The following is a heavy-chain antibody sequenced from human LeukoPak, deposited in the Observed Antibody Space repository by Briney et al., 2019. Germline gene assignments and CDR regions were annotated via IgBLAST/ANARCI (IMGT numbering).Heavy chain of an antibody. Sequence: RASVKVSCTASGYTFTSYDINWVRQATGQGLEWMGWMNPNSGNTGYAQKFQGRVTMTRNTSISTAYMELSSLRSEDTAVYYCARGRDLGTANYGMDVWGQGTTVTVSS. CDR1: GYTFTSYD. V-gene: IGHV1-8*01. CDR3: ARGRDLGTANYGMDV. J-gene: IGHJ6*02. CDR2: MNPNSGNT. D-gene: IGHD2-21*02.